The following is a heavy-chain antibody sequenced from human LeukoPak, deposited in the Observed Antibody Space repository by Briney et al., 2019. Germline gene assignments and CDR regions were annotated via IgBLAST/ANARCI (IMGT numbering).Heavy chain of an antibody. CDR1: GFTFNTYA. Sequence: GGSLRLSCAASGFTFNTYAMTWVRQAPGKGPVWVSRINSDGSSTSYADSVKGRFTISRDDAKNTLYLQMNSLRAEDTAVYYCARDLRPYYYDSSGYYYSFEPPGYWGQGTLVTVSS. CDR3: ARDLRPYYYDSSGYYYSFEPPGY. CDR2: INSDGSST. J-gene: IGHJ4*02. V-gene: IGHV3-74*01. D-gene: IGHD3-22*01.